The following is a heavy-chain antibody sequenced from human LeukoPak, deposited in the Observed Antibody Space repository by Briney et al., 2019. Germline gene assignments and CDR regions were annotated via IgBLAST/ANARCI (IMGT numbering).Heavy chain of an antibody. CDR1: GFTFSSYS. V-gene: IGHV3-21*01. CDR3: ARGDSSGYYYVSCFDY. D-gene: IGHD3-22*01. J-gene: IGHJ4*02. Sequence: PGGSLGLSCAASGFTFSSYSMNWVRQAPGKGLEWVSSISSSSSYIYYADSVKGRFTISRDNAKNSLYLQMNSLRAEDTAVYYCARGDSSGYYYVSCFDYWGQGTLVTVSS. CDR2: ISSSSSYI.